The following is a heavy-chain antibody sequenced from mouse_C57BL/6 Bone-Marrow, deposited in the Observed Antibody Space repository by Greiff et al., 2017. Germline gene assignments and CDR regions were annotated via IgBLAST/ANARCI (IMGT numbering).Heavy chain of an antibody. V-gene: IGHV1-81*01. J-gene: IGHJ4*01. CDR1: GYTFTSYG. D-gene: IGHD1-1*01. Sequence: VQLQESGAELARPGASVKLSCKASGYTFTSYGISWVKQRTGQGLEWIGEIYPRSGNTYYNEKFKGKATLTADKSSSTAYMELRSLTSEDSAVYFCARDIYYYTGYAMDYWGQGTSVTVSS. CDR2: IYPRSGNT. CDR3: ARDIYYYTGYAMDY.